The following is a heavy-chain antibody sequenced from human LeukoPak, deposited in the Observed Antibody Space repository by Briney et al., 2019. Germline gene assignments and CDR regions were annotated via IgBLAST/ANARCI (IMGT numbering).Heavy chain of an antibody. D-gene: IGHD6-13*01. Sequence: PGGSLRLSCAASGFTFSSYAMHWVRQPPGKGLEWIGSIYHSGSTNYNPSLKSRVTISVDKSKNQFSLKLSSVTAADTAVYYCARERREYSSSCLDYWGQGTLVTVSS. J-gene: IGHJ4*02. CDR3: ARERREYSSSCLDY. CDR1: GFTFSSYA. V-gene: IGHV4-4*02. CDR2: IYHSGST.